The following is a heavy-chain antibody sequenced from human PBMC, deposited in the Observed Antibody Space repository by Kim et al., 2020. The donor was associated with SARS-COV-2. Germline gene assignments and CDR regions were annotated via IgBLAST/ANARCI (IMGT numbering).Heavy chain of an antibody. D-gene: IGHD1-26*01. V-gene: IGHV4-4*02. Sequence: SETLSLTCAVSGGSISSSNWCSWVRQPPGKGLEWIGEIYHSGSTNYNPSLKSRVTISVDKSKNQFSLKLSSVTAADTAVYYCATKRSYPYWYFDLWGRGTLVTVSS. CDR3: ATKRSYPYWYFDL. J-gene: IGHJ2*01. CDR1: GGSISSSNW. CDR2: IYHSGST.